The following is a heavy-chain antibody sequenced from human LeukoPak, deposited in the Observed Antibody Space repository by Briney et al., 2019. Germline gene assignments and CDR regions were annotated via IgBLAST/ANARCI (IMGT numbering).Heavy chain of an antibody. D-gene: IGHD2-2*01. CDR2: ISSSSSYI. CDR3: ARGQYLNWFDP. CDR1: GFTFSSYS. V-gene: IGHV3-21*01. Sequence: GGSLRLSCPASGFTFSSYSMNWVRQAPGKGLEWVSSISSSSSYIYYADSVKGRFTISRDNAKNSLYLQMNSLRAEDTAVYYCARGQYLNWFDPWGQGTLVTVSS. J-gene: IGHJ5*02.